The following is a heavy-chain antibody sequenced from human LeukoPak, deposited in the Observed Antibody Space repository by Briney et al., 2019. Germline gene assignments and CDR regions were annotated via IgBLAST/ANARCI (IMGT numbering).Heavy chain of an antibody. CDR2: IYYSGST. CDR1: GGSISSYY. Sequence: SETLSLTCTVSGGSISSYYWSWIRQPPGKGLEWIGYIYYSGSTNYNPSLKSRVTISVDTSKNQSSLKLSSVTAADTAVYYCARESFEWELLTDYYYYYGMDVWGQGTTVTVSS. J-gene: IGHJ6*02. V-gene: IGHV4-59*01. CDR3: ARESFEWELLTDYYYYYGMDV. D-gene: IGHD1-26*01.